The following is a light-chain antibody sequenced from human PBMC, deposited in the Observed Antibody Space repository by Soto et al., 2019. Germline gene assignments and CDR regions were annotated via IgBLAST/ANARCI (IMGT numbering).Light chain of an antibody. CDR1: QSISSW. Sequence: DIQMTQSPSTLSASVGDRVTITCRASQSISSWLAWYQQKPGKAPKLLIYDASSLESGVPSRFSGSGSGTEFTLTISSLRPDDFATYYCQQYNSYSYTFGQGTKVDIK. CDR2: DAS. V-gene: IGKV1-5*01. CDR3: QQYNSYSYT. J-gene: IGKJ2*01.